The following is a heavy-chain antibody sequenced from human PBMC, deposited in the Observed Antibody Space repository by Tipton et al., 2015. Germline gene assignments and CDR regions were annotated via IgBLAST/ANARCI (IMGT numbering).Heavy chain of an antibody. Sequence: TLSLTCTVSGGSISDYYWNWIRQPPGKGLEWIGYIDHSGSTNYKSSLKNRVTISLDTSKSQFSLTVFSVTAADTAVYYCARGDDILAYLYFDLWGRGTLVSVSS. D-gene: IGHD3-9*01. CDR1: GGSISDYY. CDR2: IDHSGST. CDR3: ARGDDILAYLYFDL. V-gene: IGHV4-59*12. J-gene: IGHJ2*01.